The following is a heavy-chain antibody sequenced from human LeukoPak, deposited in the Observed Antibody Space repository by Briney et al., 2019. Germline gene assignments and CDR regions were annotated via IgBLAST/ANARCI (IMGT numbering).Heavy chain of an antibody. D-gene: IGHD2-21*01. CDR3: ARGGYCGTYYFDY. J-gene: IGHJ4*02. Sequence: GSLRLSCAASGFTFSTYGMHWVRQAPGKGLEWVAVVWYDGSNIHYVDSVKGRFTISRDNSKSTLYLQMNSLTAEDTAVYYCARGGYCGTYYFDYWGQGTLVTVSS. CDR1: GFTFSTYG. V-gene: IGHV3-33*01. CDR2: VWYDGSNI.